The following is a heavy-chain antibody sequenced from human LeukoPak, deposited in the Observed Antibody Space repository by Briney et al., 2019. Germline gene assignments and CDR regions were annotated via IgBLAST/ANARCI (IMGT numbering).Heavy chain of an antibody. V-gene: IGHV4-31*03. Sequence: SQTLSLTCTVSGGSISSGGYYWSWIRQHPGKGLEWIGYIYYSGSTYYNPSLKSRVTISADTSKNQFSLKLSSVTAADTAVYYCARAGYCGGDCYLNWFDPWGQGTLVTVSS. J-gene: IGHJ5*02. CDR3: ARAGYCGGDCYLNWFDP. CDR1: GGSISSGGYY. CDR2: IYYSGST. D-gene: IGHD2-21*02.